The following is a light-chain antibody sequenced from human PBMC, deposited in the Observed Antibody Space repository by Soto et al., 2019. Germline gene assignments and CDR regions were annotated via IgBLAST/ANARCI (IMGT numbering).Light chain of an antibody. CDR1: QSVSSSY. CDR2: GAS. V-gene: IGKV3-20*01. J-gene: IGKJ1*01. CDR3: LQYGSSPRT. Sequence: EIVLTQSPGALSLSPGERATLSCGASQSVSSSYLAWYQQKPRQAPRLLIYGASTRATGIPDRFSGRGSGTDFTLSISRLEPEDFAVYYCLQYGSSPRTFGQGTKVEIK.